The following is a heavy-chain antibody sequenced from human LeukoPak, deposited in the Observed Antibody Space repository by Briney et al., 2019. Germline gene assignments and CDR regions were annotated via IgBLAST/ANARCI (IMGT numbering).Heavy chain of an antibody. CDR3: AKPHSGDYGPVDY. CDR2: RRYDGRNK. CDR1: GFTFSSYG. J-gene: IGHJ4*02. Sequence: GGSLRLSCAASGFTFSSYGMHWVRQAPGKGLEGVALRRYDGRNKYYADSVKGRFTISRDKSKNTLYLQMNSLRAEDTAVYYCAKPHSGDYGPVDYWGQGTLVTVSS. V-gene: IGHV3-30*02. D-gene: IGHD4-17*01.